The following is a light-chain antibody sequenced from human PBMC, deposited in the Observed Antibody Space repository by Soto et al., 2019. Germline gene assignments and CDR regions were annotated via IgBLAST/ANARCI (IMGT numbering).Light chain of an antibody. CDR3: SSFTSRDRRV. V-gene: IGLV2-14*01. CDR2: EVS. CDR1: SGDIGGFNY. Sequence: QSVLTQPASVSGSPGQSITISCTGTSGDIGGFNYVSWFQQHPAKAPKLIIYEVSLRPSDVSHRFTGSNSGNTASLTISGLQAEHVADYYCSSFTSRDRRVFGGGTKLTLL. J-gene: IGLJ3*02.